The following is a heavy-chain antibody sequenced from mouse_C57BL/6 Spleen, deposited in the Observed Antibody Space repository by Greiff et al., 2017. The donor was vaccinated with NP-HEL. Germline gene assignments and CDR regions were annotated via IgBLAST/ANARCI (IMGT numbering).Heavy chain of an antibody. V-gene: IGHV1-50*01. CDR2: IDPSDSYT. CDR3: ARWSYYAMDY. Sequence: QVQLQQPGAELVKPGASVKLSCKASGYTFTSYWMQWVKQRPGQGLEWIGEIDPSDSYTNYNQKFKGKATLTVDTSSSTAYMQLSSLTSEDSVVYYCARWSYYAMDYWGQGTSVTVSS. J-gene: IGHJ4*01. CDR1: GYTFTSYW.